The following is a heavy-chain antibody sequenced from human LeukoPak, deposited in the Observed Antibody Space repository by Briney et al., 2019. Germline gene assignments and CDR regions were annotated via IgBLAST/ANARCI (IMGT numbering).Heavy chain of an antibody. D-gene: IGHD6-6*01. CDR1: GFTFSSYA. V-gene: IGHV3-23*01. Sequence: PGGFLRLSCVASGFTFSSYAMSWVRQAPGKGLEWVSAISGSGGSTYYADSVKGRFTISRDNSKNTLYLQMNSLRAEDTAVYYCAKNSGSSSSYFDYWGQGTLVTVSS. CDR2: ISGSGGST. CDR3: AKNSGSSSSYFDY. J-gene: IGHJ4*02.